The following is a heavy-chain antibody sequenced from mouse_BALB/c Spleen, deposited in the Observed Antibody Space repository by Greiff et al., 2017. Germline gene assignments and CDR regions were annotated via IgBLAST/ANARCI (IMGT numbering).Heavy chain of an antibody. V-gene: IGHV3-8*02. CDR2: ISYSGST. D-gene: IGHD2-4*01. J-gene: IGHJ1*01. CDR1: GDSITSGY. Sequence: EVQLQESGPSLVKPSQTLSLTCSVTGDSITSGYWNWIRKFPGNKLEYMGYISYSGSTYYNPSLKSRISITRDTSKNQYYLQLNSVTTEDTATYYCARRGIYYDYNYWYFDVWGAGTTVTVSS. CDR3: ARRGIYYDYNYWYFDV.